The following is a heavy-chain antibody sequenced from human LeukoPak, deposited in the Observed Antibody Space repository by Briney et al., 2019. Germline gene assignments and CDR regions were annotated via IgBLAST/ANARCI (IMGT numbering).Heavy chain of an antibody. CDR2: TYYRANT. CDR3: ARGPDVEHDYSFDY. D-gene: IGHD4-11*01. V-gene: IGHV4-39*01. CDR1: GGSIDSTSYY. Sequence: KPSGTLSLTCTVSGGSIDSTSYYWGWFRQPPGKGLEWIGTTYYRANTYYNPSLTSRVSISVDTSKRQFSLKLSSVTAADTAVYYCARGPDVEHDYSFDYWGQGTLVTVSS. J-gene: IGHJ4*02.